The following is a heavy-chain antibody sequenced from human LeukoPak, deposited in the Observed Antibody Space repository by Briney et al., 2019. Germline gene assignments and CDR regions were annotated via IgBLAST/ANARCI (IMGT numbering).Heavy chain of an antibody. Sequence: GASVKVSCKASGYTFTSYGINWVRQAPGQGPEWVGWISAYNGNTNYAQRLQGRVTMTTDTSTSTTYMELRSLRSDDTAVYYCARPSRLLGYCSGGSCPKGYYYMDVWGKGTTVTVSS. CDR2: ISAYNGNT. J-gene: IGHJ6*03. CDR3: ARPSRLLGYCSGGSCPKGYYYMDV. D-gene: IGHD2-15*01. CDR1: GYTFTSYG. V-gene: IGHV1-18*01.